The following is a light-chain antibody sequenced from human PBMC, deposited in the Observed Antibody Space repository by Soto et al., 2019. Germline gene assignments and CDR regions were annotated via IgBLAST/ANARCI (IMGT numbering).Light chain of an antibody. CDR3: SSYTSSTTLV. V-gene: IGLV2-14*01. CDR1: SSDIGGYNF. Sequence: QSVLTQPASMSGSPGQSITISCFGTSSDIGGYNFVSWYQQHPGKAPNLMIYEVSNRPSGVSNRFSGSKSGNTASLTISGLQAEDEADYYCSSYTSSTTLVFGGGTKVTVL. CDR2: EVS. J-gene: IGLJ2*01.